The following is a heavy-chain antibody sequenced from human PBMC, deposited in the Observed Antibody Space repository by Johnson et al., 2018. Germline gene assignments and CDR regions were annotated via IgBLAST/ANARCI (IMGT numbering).Heavy chain of an antibody. CDR2: IYYTGST. D-gene: IGHD2-15*01. CDR3: PRFYCSGGSCYFDY. Sequence: QVQLQESGPGLVKPSETLSLTCTVSGGSISSHSWSWIRQPPGKGLEWIGYIYYTGSTKYNLSLKSRVTISLDTSKKQFSLRLSSVTAADTAVYYCPRFYCSGGSCYFDYWGQGTLVTVSS. CDR1: GGSISSHS. V-gene: IGHV4-59*11. J-gene: IGHJ4*02.